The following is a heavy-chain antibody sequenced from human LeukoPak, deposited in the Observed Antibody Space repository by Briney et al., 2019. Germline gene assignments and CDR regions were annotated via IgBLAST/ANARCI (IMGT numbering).Heavy chain of an antibody. J-gene: IGHJ4*02. D-gene: IGHD3-3*01. V-gene: IGHV3-20*04. CDR1: GFTFDNYG. CDR2: INGNGGST. Sequence: GGSLRLSCAASGFTFDNYGMSWVRQVPGKGLEWVSSINGNGGSTAYADSVKGRFTIARDNAKNSVYLEMNSLRADDTAVYYCARSARLMKGVVEVTALDDWGQGTLVTVSS. CDR3: ARSARLMKGVVEVTALDD.